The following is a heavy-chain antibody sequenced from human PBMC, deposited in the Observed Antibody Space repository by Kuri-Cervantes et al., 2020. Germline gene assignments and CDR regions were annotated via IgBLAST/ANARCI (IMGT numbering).Heavy chain of an antibody. D-gene: IGHD2-2*01. CDR2: INHSGST. CDR1: GGSFSGYY. CDR3: ATNRCSSTSCYEYNWFDP. V-gene: IGHV4-34*01. J-gene: IGHJ5*02. Sequence: SETLSPTCPLYGGSFSGYYWSWIRQPQGKGLEWIGEINHSGSTNYNPSLQSRVTISVDTSKNQFSLKLSSVTAADTAVYYCATNRCSSTSCYEYNWFDPWGQGTLVTVSS.